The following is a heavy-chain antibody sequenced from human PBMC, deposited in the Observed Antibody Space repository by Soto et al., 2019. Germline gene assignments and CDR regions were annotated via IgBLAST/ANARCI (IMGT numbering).Heavy chain of an antibody. J-gene: IGHJ4*02. D-gene: IGHD6-13*01. CDR1: GFTFSSYA. V-gene: IGHV3-30-3*01. CDR3: ASNRQQLVMGDY. Sequence: GESLKISCAASGFTFSSYAMHWVRQAPGKGLEWVAVISYDGSNKYYADSVKGRFTISRDNSKNTLYLQMNSLRAEDTAVYYCASNRQQLVMGDYWGQGTLVTVSS. CDR2: ISYDGSNK.